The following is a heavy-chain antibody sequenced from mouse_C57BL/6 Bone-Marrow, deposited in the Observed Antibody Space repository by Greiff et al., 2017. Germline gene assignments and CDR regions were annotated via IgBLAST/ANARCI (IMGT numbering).Heavy chain of an antibody. CDR2: IDPENGDT. CDR1: GFNIKDDY. D-gene: IGHD3-2*02. CDR3: TPRHVRLLIAY. V-gene: IGHV14-4*01. J-gene: IGHJ3*01. Sequence: VQLKESGAELVRPGASVKLSCTASGFNIKDDYMHWVKQRPEQGLEWIGWIDPENGDTEYASKFQGKATITADTSSNTAYLQLSSRTSEDTAVYYSTPRHVRLLIAYWGQGTVVTVSA.